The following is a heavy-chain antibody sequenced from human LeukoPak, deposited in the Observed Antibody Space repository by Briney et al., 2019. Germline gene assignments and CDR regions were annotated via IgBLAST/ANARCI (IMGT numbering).Heavy chain of an antibody. D-gene: IGHD3-10*01. J-gene: IGHJ4*02. CDR2: IYPNNGAT. CDR3: ARDGPAQMVEFDN. Sequence: ASVKVSCKASGYSFSGSGWYLYWLRQAPGQGLECLGWIYPNNGATSYAQKFQGRVAMTRDTSVSTAYMELSRLRPDDTAVYFCARDGPAQMVEFDNWGQGTLVTVSS. V-gene: IGHV1-2*02. CDR1: GYSFSGSGWY.